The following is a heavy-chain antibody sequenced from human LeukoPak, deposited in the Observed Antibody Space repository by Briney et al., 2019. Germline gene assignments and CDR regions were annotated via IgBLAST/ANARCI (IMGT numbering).Heavy chain of an antibody. Sequence: PSQTLSLTCTVSGGSISSGDYYWSWIRQPPGKGLEWIGYIYYSGSTYYNPSLKSRVTISVDTSKNQFSLKLSSATAADTAVYYCARGRITMITYFDYWGQGTLVTVSS. V-gene: IGHV4-30-4*01. J-gene: IGHJ4*02. CDR3: ARGRITMITYFDY. CDR2: IYYSGST. CDR1: GGSISSGDYY. D-gene: IGHD3-22*01.